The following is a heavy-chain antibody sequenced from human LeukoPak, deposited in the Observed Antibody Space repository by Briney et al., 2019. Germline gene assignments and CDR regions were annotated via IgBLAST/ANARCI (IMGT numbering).Heavy chain of an antibody. CDR2: IYPGDSDT. V-gene: IGHV5-51*01. CDR3: ARRVVNNRNWYFDL. J-gene: IGHJ2*01. D-gene: IGHD4-23*01. CDR1: GYSFTSYW. Sequence: HGESLKISCKGSGYSFTSYWIGWVRQMPGKGLEWMGIIYPGDSDTTYSPSFQGQVTISADKSINTAYLQWSSLKASDTAMYYCARRVVNNRNWYFDLWGRGTLVTVSS.